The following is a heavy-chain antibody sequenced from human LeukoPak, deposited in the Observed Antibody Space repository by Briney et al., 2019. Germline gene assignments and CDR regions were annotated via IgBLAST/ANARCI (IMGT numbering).Heavy chain of an antibody. D-gene: IGHD3-10*01. J-gene: IGHJ4*02. CDR1: GFTFSSHW. V-gene: IGHV3-23*01. Sequence: GGSLRLSCVASGFTFSSHWMSWVRQAPGKGLEWVSSISTTGGNTYYAESVKGRFTISRDNSKNTVFLQMSSLRAEDTALYYCAKGGGEDFDHWGQGALVTVSS. CDR2: ISTTGGNT. CDR3: AKGGGEDFDH.